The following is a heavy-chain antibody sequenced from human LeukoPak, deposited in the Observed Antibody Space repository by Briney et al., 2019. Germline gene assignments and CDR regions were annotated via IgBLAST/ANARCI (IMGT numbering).Heavy chain of an antibody. Sequence: ASVKVSCKASGYTFTSYGISWVRQAPGQGLEWMGWISAYNGNTNYAQKLQGRVTMTTDTSTSTAYMELRSLRSDDTAVYYCARDTKGDITIFGVVIGDTYYYGMDVWGQGTTVTASS. D-gene: IGHD3-3*01. V-gene: IGHV1-18*01. CDR1: GYTFTSYG. J-gene: IGHJ6*02. CDR2: ISAYNGNT. CDR3: ARDTKGDITIFGVVIGDTYYYGMDV.